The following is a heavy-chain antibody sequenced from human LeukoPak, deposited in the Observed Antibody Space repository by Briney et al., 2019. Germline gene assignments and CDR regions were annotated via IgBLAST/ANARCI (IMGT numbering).Heavy chain of an antibody. V-gene: IGHV1-2*02. CDR1: GYTFTSYY. CDR2: MNPNSGGT. CDR3: ARASSGWLYYYYGMDV. Sequence: ASVKVSCKASGYTFTSYYMHWVRQAPGQGLEWMGWMNPNSGGTNYAQKFQGRVTMTRDTSISTAYMELRSLRSDDTAVYYCARASSGWLYYYYGMDVWGQGTTVTVSS. J-gene: IGHJ6*02. D-gene: IGHD6-19*01.